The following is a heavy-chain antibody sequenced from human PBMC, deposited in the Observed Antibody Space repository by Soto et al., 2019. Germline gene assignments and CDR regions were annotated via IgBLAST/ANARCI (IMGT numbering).Heavy chain of an antibody. Sequence: SETRSLTCTVSGGSFSSFYGNWVRKSAGRGLEWIGRIYPSGSTTYNPTLKTRHTTTIDTSEHQFSLRLTSMTAADTAVYYCATGRSEVVPGAMDTWGQGTLVTVSS. D-gene: IGHD2-2*01. CDR3: ATGRSEVVPGAMDT. CDR1: GGSFSSFY. CDR2: IYPSGST. J-gene: IGHJ5*02. V-gene: IGHV4-4*07.